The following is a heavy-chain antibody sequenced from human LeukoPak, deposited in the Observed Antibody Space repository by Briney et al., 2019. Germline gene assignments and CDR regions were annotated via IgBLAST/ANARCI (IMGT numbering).Heavy chain of an antibody. V-gene: IGHV3-30-3*01. D-gene: IGHD1-26*01. Sequence: PGGSLRLSCAASGFTFSSYAMHWVRQAPGKGLEWVAVISYDGSNKYYADSVKGRFTISRDNSKNTLYLQMNSLRAEDTAVYYCARDRSPTRSFDYWGQGTLVTVSS. CDR1: GFTFSSYA. CDR3: ARDRSPTRSFDY. CDR2: ISYDGSNK. J-gene: IGHJ4*02.